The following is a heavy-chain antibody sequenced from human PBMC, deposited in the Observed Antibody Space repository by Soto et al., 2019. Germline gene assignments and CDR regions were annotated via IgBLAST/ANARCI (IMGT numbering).Heavy chain of an antibody. CDR1: GFTLSSYA. V-gene: IGHV3-23*01. D-gene: IGHD2-15*01. CDR3: AKGRCSGGSCYSRHSDY. J-gene: IGHJ4*02. CDR2: ISGSGAST. Sequence: GGSLRLSCVGSGFTLSSYAMSWVRQAPGKGLEWVSGISGSGASTDYADSVKGRFTTSRDNSENTLFLQMNSLRGEDTAVYYCAKGRCSGGSCYSRHSDYWGQGTLVTVSS.